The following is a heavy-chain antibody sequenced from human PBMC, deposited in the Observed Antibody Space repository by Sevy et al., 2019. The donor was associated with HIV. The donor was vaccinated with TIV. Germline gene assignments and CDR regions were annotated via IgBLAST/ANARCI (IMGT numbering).Heavy chain of an antibody. V-gene: IGHV4-34*01. Sequence: SETLSLTCAVYGGSFSGYYWSWIRQPPGKGLEWIGEINHSGSTNYNPSLKSRVTISVDTSKNQFSLKLSSVTAADTAVYYCARRKRDLYFDLWGRGTLVTVSS. CDR3: ARRKRDLYFDL. CDR1: GGSFSGYY. J-gene: IGHJ2*01. CDR2: INHSGST.